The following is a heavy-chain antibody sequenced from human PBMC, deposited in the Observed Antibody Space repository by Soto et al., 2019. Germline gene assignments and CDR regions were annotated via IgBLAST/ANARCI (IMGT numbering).Heavy chain of an antibody. V-gene: IGHV4-38-2*01. CDR2: IYHNGRT. CDR1: GYSISSGNY. Sequence: SETLSLTCAVSGYSISSGNYWGWIRQPPGKGLEWIGSIYHNGRTHYNPSLKSRVTISVDTSKNQFSLKLTSVTAADTAYYYCAHRKPGWWFDPWGQGILVTVSS. D-gene: IGHD2-15*01. CDR3: AHRKPGWWFDP. J-gene: IGHJ5*02.